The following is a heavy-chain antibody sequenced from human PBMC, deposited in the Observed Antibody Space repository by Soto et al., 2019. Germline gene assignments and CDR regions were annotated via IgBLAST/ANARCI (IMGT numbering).Heavy chain of an antibody. CDR1: GFTFSSYA. V-gene: IGHV3-74*01. CDR2: INGDGSTS. CDR3: ARDFVSGTVNY. J-gene: IGHJ4*02. D-gene: IGHD6-19*01. Sequence: GSLRLSCAASGFTFSSYAMSWVRQAPGKGLEWVSAINGDGSTSSNAVSVKGRFTISRDNAKNTVYLQMNSLRAEDTAVYYCARDFVSGTVNYWGQGTLVTVSS.